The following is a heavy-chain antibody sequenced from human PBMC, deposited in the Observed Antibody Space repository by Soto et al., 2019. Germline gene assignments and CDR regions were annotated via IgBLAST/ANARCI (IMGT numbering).Heavy chain of an antibody. CDR2: ISWDGGST. Sequence: EVQLVESGGVVVQPGGSLRLSCAASGFTFDDYTMHWVRQAPGKGLEWVSLISWDGGSTYYADSVKGRFTISRDNSKNSLYLHMNSLRTEDTALYYCAKDGSGLLTDGYAQFLFDYWGQGTLVTVSS. V-gene: IGHV3-43*01. J-gene: IGHJ4*02. CDR3: AKDGSGLLTDGYAQFLFDY. CDR1: GFTFDDYT. D-gene: IGHD2-21*01.